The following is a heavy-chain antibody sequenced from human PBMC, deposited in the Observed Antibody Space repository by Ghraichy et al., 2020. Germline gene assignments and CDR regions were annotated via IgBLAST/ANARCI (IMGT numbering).Heavy chain of an antibody. CDR1: GGSISSGGYS. Sequence: SQTLSLTCAVSGGSISSGGYSWSWIRQPPGKGLEWIGYIYHSGSTYYNPSLKSRVTISVDRSKNQFSLKLSSVTAADTAVYYCARGGTMVRGVISLNWLDPWGQGTLVTVSS. CDR2: IYHSGST. J-gene: IGHJ5*02. CDR3: ARGGTMVRGVISLNWLDP. V-gene: IGHV4-30-2*01. D-gene: IGHD3-10*01.